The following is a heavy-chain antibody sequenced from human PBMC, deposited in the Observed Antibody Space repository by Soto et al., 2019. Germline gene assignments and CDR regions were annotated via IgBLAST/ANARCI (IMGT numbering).Heavy chain of an antibody. CDR1: GGSISSGDYY. V-gene: IGHV4-30-4*01. D-gene: IGHD3-16*01. CDR2: TYYSGST. Sequence: SETLSLTCTVSGGSISSGDYYWSWIRQPPGKGLEWIGYTYYSGSTYYNPSLKSRVTISVDTSKNQFSLKLSSVTAADTAVYYCAREDPGLNWFDPWGQGTLVTVSS. J-gene: IGHJ5*02. CDR3: AREDPGLNWFDP.